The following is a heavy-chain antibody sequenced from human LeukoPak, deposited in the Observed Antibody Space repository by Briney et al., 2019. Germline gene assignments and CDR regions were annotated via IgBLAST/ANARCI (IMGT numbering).Heavy chain of an antibody. CDR3: ASGGTYSGYFSY. Sequence: GGSLRLSCAASGFTFSSYEMNWVRQAPGKGLEWVSYISSSGSTIYYADSVKGRFTISRDNAKNSLYLQMNSLRAEDTAVYYCASGGTYSGYFSYWGQGTLVIVSS. D-gene: IGHD1-26*01. CDR2: ISSSGSTI. V-gene: IGHV3-48*03. CDR1: GFTFSSYE. J-gene: IGHJ4*02.